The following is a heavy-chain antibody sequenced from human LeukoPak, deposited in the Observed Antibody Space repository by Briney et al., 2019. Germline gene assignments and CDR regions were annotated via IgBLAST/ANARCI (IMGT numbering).Heavy chain of an antibody. Sequence: SVKVSCKASGGTFSSYAISWVRQAPGQGLEWMGGIIPIFGTANYAQKFPGRVTITADESTSTAYMELSSLRSEDTAVYYCARARAPRQYCSSTSCYADYYYYYGMDVWGQGTLVTVSS. V-gene: IGHV1-69*01. CDR2: IIPIFGTA. CDR3: ARARAPRQYCSSTSCYADYYYYYGMDV. D-gene: IGHD2-2*01. J-gene: IGHJ6*02. CDR1: GGTFSSYA.